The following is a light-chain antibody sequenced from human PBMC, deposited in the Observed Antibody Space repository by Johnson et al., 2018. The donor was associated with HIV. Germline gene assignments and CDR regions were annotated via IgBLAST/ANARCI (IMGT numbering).Light chain of an antibody. CDR3: GTWDNSLSTGAV. Sequence: QSVLTQPPSVSAAPGQKVTISCSGSTSNIGNNYVSWYQHLPGTAPKLLICENNKRPSGIPDRFSGSKSGTSATLAIAGLQTGDEADYYCGTWDNSLSTGAVFGTGTKVTVL. V-gene: IGLV1-51*02. CDR2: ENN. CDR1: TSNIGNNY. J-gene: IGLJ1*01.